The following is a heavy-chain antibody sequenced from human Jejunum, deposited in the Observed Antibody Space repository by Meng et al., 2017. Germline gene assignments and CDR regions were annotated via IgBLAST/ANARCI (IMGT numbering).Heavy chain of an antibody. J-gene: IGHJ5*02. D-gene: IGHD1-26*01. CDR2: IVNEAKSYTT. CDR3: VRVRSVLGKGVWFDA. CDR1: GLTFSDFY. V-gene: IGHV3-72*01. Sequence: GGPLRLSCAASGLTFSDFYMDWVRQAPGKELEWVGRIVNEAKSYTTAYGASVKGRFTISRDDSKNSLYLEMNSLKSEDTAVYYCVRVRSVLGKGVWFDAWGQGTLVTVSS.